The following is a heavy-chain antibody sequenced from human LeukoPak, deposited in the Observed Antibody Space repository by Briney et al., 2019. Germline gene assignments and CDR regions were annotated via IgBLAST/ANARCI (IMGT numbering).Heavy chain of an antibody. CDR3: ARDYSSGWAGTFDY. Sequence: ASVKVSCKASGYTFTSYAMHWVRRAPGQRLEWMGWINAGNGNTKYSQKFQGRVTITRDTSASTAYMELSSLRSEDTAVYYCARDYSSGWAGTFDYWGQGTLVTVSS. D-gene: IGHD6-19*01. J-gene: IGHJ4*02. CDR1: GYTFTSYA. CDR2: INAGNGNT. V-gene: IGHV1-3*01.